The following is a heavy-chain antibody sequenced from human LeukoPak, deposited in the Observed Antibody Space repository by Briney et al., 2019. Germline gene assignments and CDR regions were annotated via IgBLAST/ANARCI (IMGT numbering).Heavy chain of an antibody. CDR1: GFTFNSYE. CDR3: ARESYYYDTSGYYLVDY. J-gene: IGHJ4*02. CDR2: ISSSGSTI. V-gene: IGHV3-48*03. D-gene: IGHD3-22*01. Sequence: SGGSLRLSCAASGFTFNSYEMNWVRQAPGKGLEWVSYISSSGSTIYYADSVKGRFTISRDNAKNSLYLQMNSLRAEDTAVYYCARESYYYDTSGYYLVDYWGQGTLVIVSS.